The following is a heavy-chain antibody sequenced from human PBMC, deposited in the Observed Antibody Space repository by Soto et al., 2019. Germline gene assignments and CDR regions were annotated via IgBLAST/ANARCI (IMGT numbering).Heavy chain of an antibody. CDR2: IYHSGST. CDR1: GGSMSSSTYF. D-gene: IGHD5-12*01. V-gene: IGHV4-39*01. Sequence: QMQLQESGPGLVKPSETLSLTCTVSGGSMSSSTYFWGWIRQPPGKALEWIGIIYHSGSTYYNPSPQLRVLISVDTSKIQCPLKLSSVTAADTAVYYCARHRNWLQSPSYLDLWGPGTLVTVSS. J-gene: IGHJ4*02. CDR3: ARHRNWLQSPSYLDL.